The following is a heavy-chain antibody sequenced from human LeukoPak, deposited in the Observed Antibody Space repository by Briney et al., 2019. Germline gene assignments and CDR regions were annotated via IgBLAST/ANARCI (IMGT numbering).Heavy chain of an antibody. J-gene: IGHJ6*03. CDR3: LKDGRPCYYYYYMDV. D-gene: IGHD6-6*01. Sequence: SGGSLRLSCAASGFTFSSYGMHWVRQAPGKRLEWVAFIRYDGSNKYYADSVKGRFTISRDNSKNTLYLQMNSLRAEDTAVYCCLKDGRPCYYYYYMDVWGKGTTVTVSS. CDR1: GFTFSSYG. CDR2: IRYDGSNK. V-gene: IGHV3-30*02.